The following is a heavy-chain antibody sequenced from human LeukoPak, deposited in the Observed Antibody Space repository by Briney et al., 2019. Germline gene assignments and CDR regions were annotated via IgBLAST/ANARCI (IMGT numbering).Heavy chain of an antibody. J-gene: IGHJ4*02. V-gene: IGHV3-23*01. CDR3: ARETDSTLFDY. CDR2: ITGSGGRT. CDR1: GFTFSSYA. Sequence: GGSLRLSCAASGFTFSSYAMNWVRQAPGKGLEWVSAITGSGGRTYYADSVKGRFTISRDNSKNTLYLQMNSLRAEDTAVYYCARETDSTLFDYWGQGTLVTVSS. D-gene: IGHD2-2*01.